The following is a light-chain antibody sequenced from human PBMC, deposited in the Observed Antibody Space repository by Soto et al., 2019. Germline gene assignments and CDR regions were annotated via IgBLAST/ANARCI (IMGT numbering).Light chain of an antibody. Sequence: MPQSPPSLSVSPGASATRSCRASQSVSSNLVWYKHKPGQAPRLLISCASTRATDIPARFSGSGSGTDFTLTISRLEPEDFAVYYCQQYGSPGTFGQGTKVDIK. CDR1: QSVSSN. J-gene: IGKJ1*01. CDR3: QQYGSPGT. V-gene: IGKV3-15*01. CDR2: CAS.